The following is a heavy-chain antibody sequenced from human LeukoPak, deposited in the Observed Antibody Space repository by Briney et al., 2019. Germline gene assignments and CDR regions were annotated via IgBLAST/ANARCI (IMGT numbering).Heavy chain of an antibody. Sequence: PSETLSLTCAVYGGSITGYYWSWIRQTPGRGLEWVGEIHYTGATSYNPSLKSRATISTDTSKNQFSLRLSSVTAADTAVYYCARGNILTGYCFDFWGQGSLVTVSS. CDR1: GGSITGYY. D-gene: IGHD3-9*01. CDR2: IHYTGAT. CDR3: ARGNILTGYCFDF. J-gene: IGHJ4*02. V-gene: IGHV4-34*01.